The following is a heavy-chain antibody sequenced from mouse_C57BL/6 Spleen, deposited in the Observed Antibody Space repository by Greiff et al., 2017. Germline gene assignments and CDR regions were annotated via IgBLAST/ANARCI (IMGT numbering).Heavy chain of an antibody. CDR1: GFSLTSYG. D-gene: IGHD2-4*01. J-gene: IGHJ4*01. CDR3: ARQGDYDVDAMDY. V-gene: IGHV2-6-1*01. CDR2: IWSDGST. Sequence: VQLQQSGPGLVAPSQSLSITCTVSGFSLTSYGVHWVRQPPGKGLEWLVVIWSDGSTTYNSALKSRLSISKDNSKSQVFLKMNSLQTDDTAMYYCARQGDYDVDAMDYWGQGTSVTVSS.